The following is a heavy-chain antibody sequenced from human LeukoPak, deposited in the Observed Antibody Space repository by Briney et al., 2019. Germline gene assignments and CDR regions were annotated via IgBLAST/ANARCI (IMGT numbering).Heavy chain of an antibody. V-gene: IGHV4-34*01. CDR3: ASGDFWSGYGVY. D-gene: IGHD3-3*01. CDR2: INHSGST. CDR1: GGSFSGYY. J-gene: IGHJ4*02. Sequence: SETLSLTCAVYGGSFSGYYWSWIRQPPGKGLEWIGEINHSGSTNYNPSLKSRVTISVDTSKNQFSLKLSSVTAADTAVYYCASGDFWSGYGVYWGQGTLVTVSS.